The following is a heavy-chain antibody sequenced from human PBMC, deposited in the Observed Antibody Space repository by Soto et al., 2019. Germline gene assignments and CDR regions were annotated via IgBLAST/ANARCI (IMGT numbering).Heavy chain of an antibody. V-gene: IGHV3-74*01. CDR3: ARGGAMGVDY. D-gene: IGHD1-26*01. CDR2: IYFDGITT. J-gene: IGHJ4*02. Sequence: GGSLRLSCTASGFTFNTHWMHWVRQAPGKGLVWVSRIYFDGITTNYADSVKGRLTVSRDNAKNTVYLHVNTLRDEDTAVYYCARGGAMGVDYWGQGTLVTAPQ. CDR1: GFTFNTHW.